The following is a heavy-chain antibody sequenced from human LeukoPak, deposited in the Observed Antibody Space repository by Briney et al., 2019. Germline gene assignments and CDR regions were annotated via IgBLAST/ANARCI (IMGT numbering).Heavy chain of an antibody. CDR2: MYNGGTT. V-gene: IGHV4-61*02. D-gene: IGHD3-3*01. J-gene: IGHJ6*04. CDR1: GASISGSISGGTYY. Sequence: SETLSLTCTVSGASISGSISGGTYYWNWIRQPAGKGLEWIGRMYNGGTTINYSPSLKSRVTISVDTSKNQFSLNVTSVTAADTAVYYCARYYDFWSGQPLGDVWGKGTTVTVSS. CDR3: ARYYDFWSGQPLGDV.